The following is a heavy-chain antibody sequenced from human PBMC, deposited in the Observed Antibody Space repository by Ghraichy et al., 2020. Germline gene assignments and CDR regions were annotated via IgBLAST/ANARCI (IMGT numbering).Heavy chain of an antibody. V-gene: IGHV4-39*01. J-gene: IGHJ3*02. CDR1: GGSISSSSYY. CDR2: IYYSGST. Sequence: LSLTCTVSGGSISSSSYYWGWIRQPPGKGLEWIGSIYYSGSTYYNPSLKSRVTISVDTSKNQFSLKLSSVTAADTAVYYCARPSARDSSGFDAFDIWGQGTMVTVSS. D-gene: IGHD3-22*01. CDR3: ARPSARDSSGFDAFDI.